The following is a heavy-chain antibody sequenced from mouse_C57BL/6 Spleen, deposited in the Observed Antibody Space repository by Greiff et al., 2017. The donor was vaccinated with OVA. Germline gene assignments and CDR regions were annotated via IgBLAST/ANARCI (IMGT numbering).Heavy chain of an antibody. Sequence: VQLQQSGPELVKPGASVKMSCKASGYTFTDYNMHWVKQSHGKSLEWIGYINPNNGGTSYNQKFKGKATLTVNKSSSTAYMELRSLTSEDSAVYYCARGALIWLRRESFDDWGHGTTLTVSS. J-gene: IGHJ2*01. CDR3: ARGALIWLRRESFDD. CDR2: INPNNGGT. CDR1: GYTFTDYN. V-gene: IGHV1-22*01. D-gene: IGHD2-2*01.